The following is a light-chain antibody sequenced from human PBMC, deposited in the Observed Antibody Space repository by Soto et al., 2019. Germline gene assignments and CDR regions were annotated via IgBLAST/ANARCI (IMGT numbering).Light chain of an antibody. J-gene: IGLJ1*01. Sequence: QSALTQPASVSGSPGPSITISCTGTSSEVGGYNYVSWYRQHPGRAPKLLIYDVSNRPSGVFNRFSGSKSCNTASLTISGLQAEDEADYYCSSYTRSSTYVFGTGTKVTVL. CDR3: SSYTRSSTYV. CDR2: DVS. V-gene: IGLV2-14*01. CDR1: SSEVGGYNY.